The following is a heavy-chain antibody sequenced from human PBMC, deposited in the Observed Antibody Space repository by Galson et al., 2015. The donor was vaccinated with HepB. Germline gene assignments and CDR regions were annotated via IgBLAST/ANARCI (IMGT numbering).Heavy chain of an antibody. CDR3: ARHVRSDSENNWFDP. V-gene: IGHV5-51*01. CDR2: IYPGDSDT. Sequence: QSGAEVKKPGESLKISCKGSGYSFTSYWIGWVRQMPGKGLEWMGIIYPGDSDTRYSPSFQGQVTISADKSISTAYLQWSSLKASDTAMYYCARHVRSDSENNWFDPWGQGTLVTVSS. D-gene: IGHD2-21*02. J-gene: IGHJ5*02. CDR1: GYSFTSYW.